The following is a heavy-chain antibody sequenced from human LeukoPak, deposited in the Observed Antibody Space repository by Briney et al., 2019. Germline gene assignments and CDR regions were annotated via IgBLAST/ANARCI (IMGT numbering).Heavy chain of an antibody. Sequence: SVKVSCKASGGTFSSYAISWVRQAPGQGLEWMGGIIPIFGTANYAQKFQGRVTITADESTSTAYMELSSLRSEDTAVYYRARVLQQWRTSDIWGQGTMVTVSS. D-gene: IGHD6-19*01. CDR3: ARVLQQWRTSDI. V-gene: IGHV1-69*13. CDR2: IIPIFGTA. J-gene: IGHJ3*02. CDR1: GGTFSSYA.